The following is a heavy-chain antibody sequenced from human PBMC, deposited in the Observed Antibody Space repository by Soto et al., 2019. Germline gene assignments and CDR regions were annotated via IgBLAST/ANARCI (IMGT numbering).Heavy chain of an antibody. Sequence: QVQLVQSGAEVKKPGSSVKVSCKASGDTFSSQAINWVRQAPGQGLEWMGGIIPFFKATNYAQKFQGRVTITAVDSTSTAYMDLSSLRSEDTAVYYCARDVPLNYYDGTYYYYAMDVWGQGTTVTVSS. V-gene: IGHV1-69*01. J-gene: IGHJ6*02. CDR1: GDTFSSQA. CDR2: IIPFFKAT. D-gene: IGHD3-16*01. CDR3: ARDVPLNYYDGTYYYYAMDV.